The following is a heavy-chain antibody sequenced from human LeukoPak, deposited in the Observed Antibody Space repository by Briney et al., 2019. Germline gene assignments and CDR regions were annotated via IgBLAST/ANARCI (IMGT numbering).Heavy chain of an antibody. Sequence: PSETLSLTCTVSGGSISSYYCSWIRQPPGKGLEWIGYIYYSGSTNYNPSLKSRVTISVDTSKNQFSLKLSSVTAADTAVYYCAREVSSSWYVYWFDPWGQGTLVTVSS. D-gene: IGHD6-13*01. CDR3: AREVSSSWYVYWFDP. J-gene: IGHJ5*02. CDR2: IYYSGST. V-gene: IGHV4-59*01. CDR1: GGSISSYY.